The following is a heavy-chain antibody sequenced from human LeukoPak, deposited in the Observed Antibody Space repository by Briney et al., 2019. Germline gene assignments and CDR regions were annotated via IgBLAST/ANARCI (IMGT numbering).Heavy chain of an antibody. D-gene: IGHD3/OR15-3a*01. Sequence: GGSLRLSCAASGFTFSSYSMNWVRQAPGKGLEWVSPISSSSNYIYYANSLKGRFTISRDNAKNSLYLQMNSLRAEDTAVYYCARDRTRRTDFDYWGQGTLVTVSS. CDR3: ARDRTRRTDFDY. V-gene: IGHV3-21*01. J-gene: IGHJ4*02. CDR1: GFTFSSYS. CDR2: ISSSSNYI.